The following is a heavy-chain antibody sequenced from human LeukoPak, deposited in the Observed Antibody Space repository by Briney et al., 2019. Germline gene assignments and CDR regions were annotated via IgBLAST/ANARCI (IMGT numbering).Heavy chain of an antibody. CDR2: ISSSSSYI. V-gene: IGHV3-21*01. D-gene: IGHD3-22*01. J-gene: IGHJ3*02. Sequence: PGGSLRLSCAASGFTFSSYSMNWVRQAPGKGLEWVSSISSSSSYIYYADSVKGRFTISRDNAKNSLYLQMNSLRAEDTAVYYCARSGDYYDSSGYGDAFDIWGQGTMVTVSS. CDR1: GFTFSSYS. CDR3: ARSGDYYDSSGYGDAFDI.